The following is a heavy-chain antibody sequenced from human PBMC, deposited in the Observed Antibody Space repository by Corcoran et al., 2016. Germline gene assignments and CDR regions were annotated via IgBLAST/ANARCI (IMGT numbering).Heavy chain of an antibody. D-gene: IGHD2-2*01. J-gene: IGHJ6*02. V-gene: IGHV2-26*01. CDR3: ARIQAYCTSSSCLIPYYYYYGMDV. CDR2: IFSNDEK. Sequence: QITLKESGPVLVKPTETLTLTCTVSGFSLSNARMGVSWIRQPPGKALEWLAHIFSNDEKSYSTSLKSRLTISKDTSKSQVVLTMTNMDPVATATYYCARIQAYCTSSSCLIPYYYYYGMDVWGQGTTVTVSS. CDR1: GFSLSNARMG.